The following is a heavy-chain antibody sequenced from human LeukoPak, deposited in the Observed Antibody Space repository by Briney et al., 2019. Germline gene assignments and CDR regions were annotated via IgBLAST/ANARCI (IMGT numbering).Heavy chain of an antibody. CDR1: GFTFSSYG. CDR2: ISGSGGST. J-gene: IGHJ4*02. D-gene: IGHD3-3*01. V-gene: IGHV3-23*01. CDR3: ARGDYDFWSGYYTFDY. Sequence: GGSLRLSCAASGFTFSSYGMSWVRQAPGKGLEWVSAISGSGGSTYYADSVKGRFTISRDNAKNTLYLQMNSLRAEDTAVYYCARGDYDFWSGYYTFDYWGQGTLVTVSS.